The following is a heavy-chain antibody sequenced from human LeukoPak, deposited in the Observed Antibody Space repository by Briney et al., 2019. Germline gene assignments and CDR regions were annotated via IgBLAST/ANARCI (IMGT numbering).Heavy chain of an antibody. Sequence: ASVKVSCKASGYTFTSYGISWVRQAPGQGLEWMGWISAYNGNTNYAQKLQGRVTMTTDTSTSTAYMELSRLRSDDTAVYYCARVIAAAGRSAFDIWGQGTMVTVSS. V-gene: IGHV1-18*01. CDR2: ISAYNGNT. CDR3: ARVIAAAGRSAFDI. J-gene: IGHJ3*02. CDR1: GYTFTSYG. D-gene: IGHD6-13*01.